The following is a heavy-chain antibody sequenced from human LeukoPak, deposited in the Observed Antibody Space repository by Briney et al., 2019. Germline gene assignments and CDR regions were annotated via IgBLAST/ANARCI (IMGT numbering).Heavy chain of an antibody. V-gene: IGHV5-51*01. Sequence: GESLKISCKGSGYNFTSYWIGWVRPMPGKGLEWMGIIYPGDSDTRYSPSFQGQVTLSADQSISTAYLQWSSLKASDTAMYYCASLKAAGIYNWFDPWGQGTLVTVSS. CDR1: GYNFTSYW. CDR2: IYPGDSDT. CDR3: ASLKAAGIYNWFDP. J-gene: IGHJ5*02. D-gene: IGHD6-13*01.